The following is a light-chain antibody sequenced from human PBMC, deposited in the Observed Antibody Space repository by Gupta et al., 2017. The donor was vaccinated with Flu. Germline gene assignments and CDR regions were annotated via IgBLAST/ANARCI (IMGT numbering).Light chain of an antibody. CDR3: QTGSTGSVV. J-gene: IGLJ2*01. CDR2: INSDGSN. Sequence: VKITCNMSSWTSREASEWHKQQPEKGPRYVMKINSDGSNSKGDGIPDRFSGYSSGAESDLTMASRQAEDEDDYYWQTGSTGSVVFGGGTKLTVL. CDR1: SWTSREA. V-gene: IGLV4-69*01.